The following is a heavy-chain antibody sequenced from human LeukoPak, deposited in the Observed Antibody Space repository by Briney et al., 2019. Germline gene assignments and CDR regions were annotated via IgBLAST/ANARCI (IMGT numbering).Heavy chain of an antibody. CDR1: GGSFSGYY. D-gene: IGHD3-3*01. CDR2: INHSGST. V-gene: IGHV4-34*01. Sequence: SETLSLTCAAYGGSFSGYYWSWIRQPPGKGLEWIGEINHSGSTNYNPSLKSRVTISVDTSKNQFSLKLSSVTAADTAVYYCARNWRPDYFDYWGQGTLVTVSS. CDR3: ARNWRPDYFDY. J-gene: IGHJ4*02.